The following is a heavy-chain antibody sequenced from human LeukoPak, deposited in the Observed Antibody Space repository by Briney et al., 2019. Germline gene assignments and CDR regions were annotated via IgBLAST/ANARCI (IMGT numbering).Heavy chain of an antibody. Sequence: GGSLRLSCAASGFTFSSYWMSWVRQAPGKGLEWVANIKQDGSERYYVDSVKGRFTISRDNAKNSLYLQMNSLRAEDTAVYYCARGTIAAAGYYYFDYWGQGTQVTVSS. J-gene: IGHJ4*02. CDR1: GFTFSSYW. CDR2: IKQDGSER. CDR3: ARGTIAAAGYYYFDY. V-gene: IGHV3-7*04. D-gene: IGHD6-13*01.